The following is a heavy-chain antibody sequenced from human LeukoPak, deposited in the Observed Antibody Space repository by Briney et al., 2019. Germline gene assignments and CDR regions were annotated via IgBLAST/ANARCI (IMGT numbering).Heavy chain of an antibody. Sequence: GGSLRLSCVTSGFSFSDYAMHWVRQAPGKGLEYVSAITSNGGSTFYANSVKGRFTISRDNSKNTLYLQMGSLRGDDMAVYYCARAGGDFIKDLDYWGQGTLVTVSS. CDR1: GFSFSDYA. CDR2: ITSNGGST. CDR3: ARAGGDFIKDLDY. D-gene: IGHD3-10*01. V-gene: IGHV3-64*01. J-gene: IGHJ4*02.